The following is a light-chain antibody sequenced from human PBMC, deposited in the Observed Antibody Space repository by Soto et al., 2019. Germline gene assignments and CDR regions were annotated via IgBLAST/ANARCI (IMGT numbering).Light chain of an antibody. J-gene: IGKJ5*01. CDR1: QSVNSR. V-gene: IGKV3-20*01. CDR2: GAS. Sequence: EIVLMQSPGTLSLSHGERATLSCRASQSVNSRLAWYQHKPGQAPRLLIYGASSRATGIPDRFSGSGSGTDFTLTLSSLEPEDFAVYYCQQRAGSSTFGQGTRLEIK. CDR3: QQRAGSST.